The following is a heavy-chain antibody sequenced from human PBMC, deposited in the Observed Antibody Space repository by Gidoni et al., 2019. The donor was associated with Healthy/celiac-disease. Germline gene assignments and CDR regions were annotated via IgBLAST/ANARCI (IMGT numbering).Heavy chain of an antibody. J-gene: IGHJ4*02. CDR3: ASTAAYSSSWYSRGGVDY. CDR1: GGSFSGYY. Sequence: QVQLQQWGAGLLKPSEPLSLTCAVYGGSFSGYYWSWIRQPPGKGLEWIGEINHSGSTNYNPSLKSRVTISVDTSKNQFSLKRSSVTAADTAVYYCASTAAYSSSWYSRGGVDYWGQGTLVTVSS. D-gene: IGHD6-13*01. V-gene: IGHV4-34*01. CDR2: INHSGST.